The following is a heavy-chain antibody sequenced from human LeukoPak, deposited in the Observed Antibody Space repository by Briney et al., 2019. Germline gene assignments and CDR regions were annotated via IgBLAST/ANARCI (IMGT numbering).Heavy chain of an antibody. J-gene: IGHJ6*03. CDR2: IYPGDSDT. Sequence: GESLKISCKGSGYSFTSYWVGWVRQMPGKSLEWMGIIYPGDSDTRYSPSFQGQVTISADKSISTAYLQWSSLKASDTAMYYCARHKHPWIQLWLPGVVEPHYYMDVWGKGTTVTVSS. CDR3: ARHKHPWIQLWLPGVVEPHYYMDV. CDR1: GYSFTSYW. V-gene: IGHV5-51*01. D-gene: IGHD5-18*01.